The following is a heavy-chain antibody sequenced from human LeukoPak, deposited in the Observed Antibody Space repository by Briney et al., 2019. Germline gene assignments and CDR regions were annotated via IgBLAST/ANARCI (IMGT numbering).Heavy chain of an antibody. CDR2: TNAGNGNT. CDR1: GYTFTSYA. J-gene: IGHJ6*04. CDR3: ARDKVLFYYYGMDV. V-gene: IGHV1-3*01. Sequence: ASVKVSCKASGYTFTSYAMHWVRQAPGQRLEWMGWTNAGNGNTKYSQKFQGRVTITRDTSASTAYMELSSLRSEDTAVYYCARDKVLFYYYGMDVWGKGTAVTVSS. D-gene: IGHD3-16*01.